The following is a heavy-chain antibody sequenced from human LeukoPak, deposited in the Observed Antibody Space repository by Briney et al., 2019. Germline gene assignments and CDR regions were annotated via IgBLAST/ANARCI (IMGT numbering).Heavy chain of an antibody. D-gene: IGHD5-24*01. Sequence: SETLSLTCAVYGGSFSGYYWSWIRQPPGKGLEWIGEINHSGSTNYNPSLKSRVTISVDTSKNQFSLKLSSVTAEDTAVYYCARSPVEMATIRHPYFDYWGQGTLVTVSS. CDR1: GGSFSGYY. CDR2: INHSGST. V-gene: IGHV4-34*01. J-gene: IGHJ4*02. CDR3: ARSPVEMATIRHPYFDY.